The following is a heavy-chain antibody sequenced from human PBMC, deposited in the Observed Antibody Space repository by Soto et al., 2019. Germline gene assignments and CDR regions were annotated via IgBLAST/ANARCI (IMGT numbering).Heavy chain of an antibody. CDR1: GGSFSGYD. CDR3: ARGRGVVVPAANLYYYYYYMDV. CDR2: INHSGST. J-gene: IGHJ6*03. Sequence: PSETLSLTRAVYGGSFSGYDWSWIRQPPGKGLEWIGEINHSGSTNYNPSLKSRVTISVDTSKNQFSLKLSSVTAADTAVYYCARGRGVVVPAANLYYYYYYMDVWGKGTTVTVSS. V-gene: IGHV4-34*01. D-gene: IGHD2-2*01.